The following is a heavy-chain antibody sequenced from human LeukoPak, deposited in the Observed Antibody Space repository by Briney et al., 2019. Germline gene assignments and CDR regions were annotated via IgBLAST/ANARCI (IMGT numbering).Heavy chain of an antibody. V-gene: IGHV1-18*04. D-gene: IGHD1-26*01. CDR1: GYTFTSYG. CDR3: ARDGRDYYGMDV. Sequence: GASVPVSCKDSGYTFTSYGISWVRPAPGQGLKGMGWVSAYNGDTNYAQKLQDRITMITDTSTSTAYMEMRSPRSDDTAVYYCARDGRDYYGMDVWGKGTTVTVSS. CDR2: VSAYNGDT. J-gene: IGHJ6*04.